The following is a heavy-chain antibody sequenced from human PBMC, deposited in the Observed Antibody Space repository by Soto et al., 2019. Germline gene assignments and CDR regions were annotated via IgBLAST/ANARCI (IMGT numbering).Heavy chain of an antibody. CDR1: ELTFTDYY. Sequence: GGSLRLSCASSELTFTDYYMSWLRQAPGKGLEWISYISSSGTFTKYADSVEGRFTISRDNSNNSLFLQMNSLTFEDTAVYYCARDTYDSSGYYLGFDYWGQGTLVTVSS. CDR2: ISSSGTFT. J-gene: IGHJ4*02. D-gene: IGHD3-22*01. CDR3: ARDTYDSSGYYLGFDY. V-gene: IGHV3-11*06.